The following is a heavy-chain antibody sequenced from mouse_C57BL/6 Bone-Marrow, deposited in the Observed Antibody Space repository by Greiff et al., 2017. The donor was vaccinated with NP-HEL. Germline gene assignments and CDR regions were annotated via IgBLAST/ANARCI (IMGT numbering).Heavy chain of an antibody. CDR3: ARWGYTSSDV. D-gene: IGHD2-2*01. V-gene: IGHV1-69*01. J-gene: IGHJ1*03. Sequence: QVQLQQPGAELVMPGASVKLSCKASGYTFTSYWMHWVKQRPGQGLEWIGEIDPSDSYTNYNQKFKGKSTLTVDKSSSTAYMQLSSLTSEDSAVYYCARWGYTSSDVWGTGTTVTVSS. CDR1: GYTFTSYW. CDR2: IDPSDSYT.